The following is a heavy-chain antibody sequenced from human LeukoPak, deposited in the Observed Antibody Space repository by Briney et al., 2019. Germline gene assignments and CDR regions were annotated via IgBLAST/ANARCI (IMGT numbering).Heavy chain of an antibody. J-gene: IGHJ4*02. Sequence: GESLKISCKGSGYSFTSYWIGWVRQMPGKGLEWMGIIYPGDSDTRYSPSFQGQVTISADKSISTAYLQRSSLKASDTAMYYWARARSGLLWFGESPDYWGQGTLVTVSS. CDR1: GYSFTSYW. CDR2: IYPGDSDT. D-gene: IGHD3-10*01. V-gene: IGHV5-51*01. CDR3: ARARSGLLWFGESPDY.